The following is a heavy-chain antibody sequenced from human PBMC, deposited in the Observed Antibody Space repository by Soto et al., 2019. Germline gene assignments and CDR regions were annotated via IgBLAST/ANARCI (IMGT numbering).Heavy chain of an antibody. CDR2: IYHSGST. CDR3: ARVPGP. V-gene: IGHV4-30-2*01. CDR1: GGYIRSGGYS. J-gene: IGHJ5*02. Sequence: PWETLSLTCAVFGGYIRSGGYSWSWIRQPPGKGLEWSGYIYHSGSTCYNPSLKSRVTISVDRSKNQFSLKLSSVTAADTAVYYCARVPGPWGQGTLVTVSS.